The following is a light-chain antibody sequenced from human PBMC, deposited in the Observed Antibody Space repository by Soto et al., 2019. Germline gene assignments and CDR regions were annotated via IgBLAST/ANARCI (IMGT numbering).Light chain of an antibody. V-gene: IGLV2-14*01. J-gene: IGLJ6*01. CDR3: ASFRSGTVLV. Sequence: QSLLTQPASVSGSPGQSVTISCTGPRSDIGDSNFISWYQHSPGKAPRLLIYEVNNRPSGVSRRFSGSKAGNTASLTISGLLEDDEADYFCASFRSGTVLVVGRGTKVTVL. CDR2: EVN. CDR1: RSDIGDSNF.